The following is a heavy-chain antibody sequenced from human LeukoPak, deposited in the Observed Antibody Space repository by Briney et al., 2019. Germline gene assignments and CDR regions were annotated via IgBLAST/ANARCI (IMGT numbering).Heavy chain of an antibody. V-gene: IGHV4-38-2*02. CDR1: GYSISSGYY. Sequence: PSETLSLTCTVSGYSISSGYYWGWIRQPPGKGLEWIGSIYHSGSTYYNPSLKSRVTISVDTSKNQFSLKLSSVTAADTAVYYCARSWVRGVIITGLDYWGQGTLVTVSS. CDR2: IYHSGST. J-gene: IGHJ4*02. CDR3: ARSWVRGVIITGLDY. D-gene: IGHD3-10*01.